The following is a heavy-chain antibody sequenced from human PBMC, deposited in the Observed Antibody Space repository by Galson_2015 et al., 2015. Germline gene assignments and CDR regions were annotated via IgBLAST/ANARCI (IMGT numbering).Heavy chain of an antibody. D-gene: IGHD3-10*01. CDR3: ARVEVYGSGSYYNSPDYCYYGMDV. J-gene: IGHJ6*02. V-gene: IGHV3-21*01. CDR2: ISSSSSYI. Sequence: SLRLSCAASGFTFSSYSMNWVRQAPGKGLEWVSSISSSSSYIYYADSVKGRFTISRDNAKNSLYLQMNSLRAEDTAVYYCARVEVYGSGSYYNSPDYCYYGMDVWGQGITVTVSS. CDR1: GFTFSSYS.